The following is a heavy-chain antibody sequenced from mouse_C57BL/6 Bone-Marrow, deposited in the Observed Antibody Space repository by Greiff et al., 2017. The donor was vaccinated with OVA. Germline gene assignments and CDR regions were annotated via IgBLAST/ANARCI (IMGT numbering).Heavy chain of an antibody. J-gene: IGHJ2*01. D-gene: IGHD2-3*01. Sequence: QVQLQQSGPELVKPGASVKISCKASGYAFSSSWMNWVKQRPGKGLEWIGRIYPGDGDTNYNGKFKGKGTLTADKSSSTAYMQLRSLTSEDSALYFWARHEDGYYASYFDYWGQGTTLTVSS. V-gene: IGHV1-82*01. CDR3: ARHEDGYYASYFDY. CDR2: IYPGDGDT. CDR1: GYAFSSSW.